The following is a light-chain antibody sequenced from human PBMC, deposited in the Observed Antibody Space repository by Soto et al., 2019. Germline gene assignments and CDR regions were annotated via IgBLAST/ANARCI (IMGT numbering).Light chain of an antibody. CDR2: KAS. V-gene: IGKV1-5*03. CDR3: QHYNSYSEA. Sequence: DIRMTPSPSTLSESVGGRVTITCRASQTISSWLAWYQQKPGKAPKLLIYKASTLKSGVPSRFSGSGSGTEFTLAISSLQPDDFATYYCQHYNSYSEAFGQGTKVDIK. CDR1: QTISSW. J-gene: IGKJ1*01.